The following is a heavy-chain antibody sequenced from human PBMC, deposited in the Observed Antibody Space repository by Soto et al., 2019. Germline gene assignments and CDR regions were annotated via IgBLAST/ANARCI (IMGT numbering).Heavy chain of an antibody. Sequence: PSETLSLTCTVSGGSISSGGYYWSWIRQHPGEGLEWIGYIYYSGSTYYNPSLKSRVTISVDTSKNQFSLKLSSVTAADTAVYYCAREDTMVRGVLDPWGQGTLVTVSS. CDR1: GGSISSGGYY. CDR2: IYYSGST. V-gene: IGHV4-31*03. CDR3: AREDTMVRGVLDP. J-gene: IGHJ5*02. D-gene: IGHD3-10*01.